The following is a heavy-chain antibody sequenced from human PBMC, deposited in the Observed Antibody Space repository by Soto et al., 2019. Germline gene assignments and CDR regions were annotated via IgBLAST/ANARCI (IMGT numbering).Heavy chain of an antibody. D-gene: IGHD1-26*01. CDR1: GFTFDDYA. V-gene: IGHV3-9*01. Sequence: GGSLRLSCAASGFTFDDYAMHWVRQAPGKGLEWVSGISWNSGSIGYADSVKGRFTISRDNAKNSLYLQMNSLRAEDTALYYCAKDIGWELLGDDFDIWGQGTMVTVSS. CDR3: AKDIGWELLGDDFDI. CDR2: ISWNSGSI. J-gene: IGHJ3*02.